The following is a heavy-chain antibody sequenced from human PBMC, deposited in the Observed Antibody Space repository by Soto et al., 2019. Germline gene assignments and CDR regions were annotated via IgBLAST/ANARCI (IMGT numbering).Heavy chain of an antibody. V-gene: IGHV3-23*01. D-gene: IGHD3-9*01. Sequence: GALKISCAASGFRFSDYVMSWVRQAPGKGLEWVAGISGSGGSTNYAESVKGRFTISRDNSKNTLYLQMNSLRAEDTAVYYCAKGEGLARGHYYYYYYMDVWGKGTTVTVSS. CDR1: GFRFSDYV. CDR2: ISGSGGST. J-gene: IGHJ6*03. CDR3: AKGEGLARGHYYYYYYMDV.